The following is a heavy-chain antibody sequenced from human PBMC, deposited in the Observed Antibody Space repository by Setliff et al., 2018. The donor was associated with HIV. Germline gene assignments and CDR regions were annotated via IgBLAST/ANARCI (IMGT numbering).Heavy chain of an antibody. Sequence: SETLSLTCTVSGGSISSGDYYWSWIRQPPGKELEWIGSFYYSGSTYYKPSLKSRVTMSVDSSKNQFSLKVNSVTAADTAVYYCARLRPSVADRSYFDHWGQGTLVTVSS. CDR1: GGSISSGDYY. J-gene: IGHJ4*02. CDR2: FYYSGST. V-gene: IGHV4-39*01. CDR3: ARLRPSVADRSYFDH. D-gene: IGHD6-19*01.